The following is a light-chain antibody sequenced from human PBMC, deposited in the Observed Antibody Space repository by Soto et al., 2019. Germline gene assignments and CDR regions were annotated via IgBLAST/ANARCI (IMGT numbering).Light chain of an antibody. CDR3: SSYTISNTYV. CDR1: SRDVGHYNY. J-gene: IGLJ1*01. V-gene: IGLV2-14*01. CDR2: DVS. Sequence: QSVLTQPASVSGSPGQSITISCAGTSRDVGHYNYVSWYQQHPGKAPKLLIYDVSNRPSGVSDRFSGSKSGNTASLTISGLQAEDESDYYCSSYTISNTYVFGTGTKVTVL.